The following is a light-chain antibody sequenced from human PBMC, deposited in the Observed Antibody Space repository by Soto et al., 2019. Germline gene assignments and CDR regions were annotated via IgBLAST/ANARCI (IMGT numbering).Light chain of an antibody. V-gene: IGLV1-40*01. CDR3: QSYDSSLSGYVV. Sequence: QAVLTQPPSVSGAPGQRVTISCTGSRSNIGAGYDVHWYQQLPGTAPKLLIYGNSNRPSGVPDRFSGSKSGTSASLAITGLQAEDEADYYCQSYDSSLSGYVVFGGGTKVTAL. CDR1: RSNIGAGYD. CDR2: GNS. J-gene: IGLJ2*01.